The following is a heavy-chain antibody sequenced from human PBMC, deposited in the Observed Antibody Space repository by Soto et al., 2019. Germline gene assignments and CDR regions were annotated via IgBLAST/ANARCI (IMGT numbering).Heavy chain of an antibody. CDR3: GTTFEY. D-gene: IGHD1-26*01. V-gene: IGHV3-74*01. J-gene: IGHJ4*02. CDR2: INNDGSRT. CDR1: GFTFSNYW. Sequence: VGSLRLSCAASGFTFSNYWIHWVRQVPGEGLVWVSTINNDGSRTWYADSVRGRIAMSRDNARNLVYLQMNSLRAEDTAVYYCGTTFEYWGQGALVTVSS.